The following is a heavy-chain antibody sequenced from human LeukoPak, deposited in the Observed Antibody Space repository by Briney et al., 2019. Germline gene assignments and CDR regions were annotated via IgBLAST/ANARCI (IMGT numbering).Heavy chain of an antibody. CDR1: GFTFSSYA. J-gene: IGHJ4*02. D-gene: IGHD4-17*01. CDR3: AKRPSDYGDYVSYFDY. V-gene: IGHV3-30*01. CDR2: ISYDGSNK. Sequence: GGSLRLSCAASGFTFSSYAMHWVRQAPGKGLEWVAVISYDGSNKYYADSVKGRFTISRDNSKDTLYLQMNSLRAEDTAVYYCAKRPSDYGDYVSYFDYWGQGTLVTVSS.